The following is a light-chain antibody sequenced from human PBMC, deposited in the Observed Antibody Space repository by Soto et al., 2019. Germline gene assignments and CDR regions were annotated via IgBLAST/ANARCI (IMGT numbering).Light chain of an antibody. J-gene: IGKJ1*01. V-gene: IGKV2-28*01. CDR2: LSS. CDR1: QSLLHSNGYNY. Sequence: DIVMTQSPLSLTVTPGEPASISCKSSQSLLHSNGYNYLDWYLQKPGQSPQLLIYLSSTRASGVPDRFSGSGSATDFTLKISGVEADDVGVYYCMQTLQSPSSTFCQGTKVNVK. CDR3: MQTLQSPSST.